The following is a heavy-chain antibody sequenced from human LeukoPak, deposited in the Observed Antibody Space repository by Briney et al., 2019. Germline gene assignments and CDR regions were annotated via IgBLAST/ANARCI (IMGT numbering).Heavy chain of an antibody. CDR3: ARADSRSGMMYYFDY. CDR1: GGTFSSYA. CDR2: IIPIFGTA. V-gene: IGHV1-69*05. Sequence: SVKVSCKASGGTFSSYAISWVRQAPGQGLEWMGGIIPIFGTADYAQKFQGRVTITTDESTSTAYMELSSLRSEDTAVYYCARADSRSGMMYYFDYWGQGTLVTVSS. J-gene: IGHJ4*02. D-gene: IGHD3-16*01.